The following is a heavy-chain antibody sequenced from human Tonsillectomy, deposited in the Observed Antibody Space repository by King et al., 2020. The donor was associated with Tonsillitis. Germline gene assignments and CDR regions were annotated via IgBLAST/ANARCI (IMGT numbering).Heavy chain of an antibody. CDR2: ISVKNGNT. J-gene: IGHJ5*02. CDR1: GYTFTSYG. V-gene: IGHV1-18*01. CDR3: ASSPLLLVSLPNWFDP. D-gene: IGHD2/OR15-2a*01. Sequence: QLVQSGAEVQKPGASVRLSCKTSGYTFTSYGVSWVRQAPGQGLEWMGWISVKNGNTNYAQSLQGRVTMTTDTSTSTAYMELRSLRSDDTAVYYCASSPLLLVSLPNWFDPWGQGTLVTVSS.